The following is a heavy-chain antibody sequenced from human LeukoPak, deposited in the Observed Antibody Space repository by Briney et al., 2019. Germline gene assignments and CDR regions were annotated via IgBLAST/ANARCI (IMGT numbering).Heavy chain of an antibody. V-gene: IGHV1-3*01. Sequence: ASVKVSCKASGYTFTSYPVHWVRQDPGQRLEWLGWLNAGSGNTKYSQNFQGRVSITRDTSASTAYMELSSLRSEDTAMYYCARPLVGTTPPFAYWGQGTLVTVSS. CDR1: GYTFTSYP. J-gene: IGHJ4*02. CDR3: ARPLVGTTPPFAY. D-gene: IGHD1-26*01. CDR2: LNAGSGNT.